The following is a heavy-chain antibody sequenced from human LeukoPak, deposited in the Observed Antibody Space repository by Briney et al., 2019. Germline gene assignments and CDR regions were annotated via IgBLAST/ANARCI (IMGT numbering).Heavy chain of an antibody. V-gene: IGHV3-23*01. D-gene: IGHD3-10*01. J-gene: IGHJ4*02. CDR3: AKGYGSGYDFDY. CDR2: ISGTGGST. Sequence: GGSLRLSCAASGFTFSSYAVSWVRQAPGKGLEWVSAISGTGGSTYYADSVKGRFTISRDNSKNTLCLRMNSLRAEDTAVYYCAKGYGSGYDFDYWGQGTLVTVSS. CDR1: GFTFSSYA.